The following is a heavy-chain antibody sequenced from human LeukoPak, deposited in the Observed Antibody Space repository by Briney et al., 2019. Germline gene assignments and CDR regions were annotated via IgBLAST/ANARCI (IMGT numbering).Heavy chain of an antibody. Sequence: ASVKVFRKASGYTFSSHGITWVRQAPGQGLEWMGWISANNGNTNYAQKLQGRVTVTTDTSTSIAYVELRSLRSDDTAVYYCATEGTAGRYYFDYWGQGTLVTVSS. D-gene: IGHD3-10*01. CDR1: GYTFSSHG. J-gene: IGHJ4*02. CDR3: ATEGTAGRYYFDY. V-gene: IGHV1-18*01. CDR2: ISANNGNT.